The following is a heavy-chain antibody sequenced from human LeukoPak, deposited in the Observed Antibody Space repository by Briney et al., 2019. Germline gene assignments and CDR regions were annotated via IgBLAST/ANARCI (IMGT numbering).Heavy chain of an antibody. CDR2: IYYSGST. J-gene: IGHJ4*02. Sequence: SETLSLTCTVSGGSISSSSYSWGWIRQPPGQGLEWIGSIYYSGSTYYNPSLKSRVTISVDTSKNQFSLKLSSVTAADTAVYYCARSRISRYCSSTSCYRTRYYFDYWGQGTLVTVSS. CDR3: ARSRISRYCSSTSCYRTRYYFDY. D-gene: IGHD2-2*02. V-gene: IGHV4-39*01. CDR1: GGSISSSSYS.